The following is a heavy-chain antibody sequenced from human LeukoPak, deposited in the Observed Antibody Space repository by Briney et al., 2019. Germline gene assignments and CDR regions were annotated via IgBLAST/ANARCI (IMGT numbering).Heavy chain of an antibody. CDR2: ITSRGEST. CDR1: GFTFSIYA. D-gene: IGHD3-22*01. J-gene: IGHJ4*02. V-gene: IGHV3-23*01. Sequence: GGSLRLSCAASGFTFSIYAMSWVRQAPGKGLQWVSSITSRGESTWYVDSVKGRFTITRDNSENTLYLQMHSLRAEDTAVYYCARDRPNYYGSDGHYYRRDGDYWGRGTLVSVSS. CDR3: ARDRPNYYGSDGHYYRRDGDY.